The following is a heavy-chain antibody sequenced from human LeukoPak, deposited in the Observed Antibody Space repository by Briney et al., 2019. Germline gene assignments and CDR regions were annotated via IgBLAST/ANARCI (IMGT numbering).Heavy chain of an antibody. V-gene: IGHV3-30*18. D-gene: IGHD3-10*01. J-gene: IGHJ4*02. Sequence: GGSLGLSCAASGFTFSSYGMHWVCQAPGKGLEWVAVISYDGSNKYYADSVKGRFTISRDNSKNTLYLQMNSLRAEDTAVYYCAKDQRRYYYGSGSYYPPDYWGQGTLVTVSS. CDR1: GFTFSSYG. CDR2: ISYDGSNK. CDR3: AKDQRRYYYGSGSYYPPDY.